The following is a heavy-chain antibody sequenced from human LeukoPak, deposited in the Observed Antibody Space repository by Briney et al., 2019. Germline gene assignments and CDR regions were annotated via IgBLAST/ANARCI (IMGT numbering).Heavy chain of an antibody. CDR3: AKGSRGYTNYYFDY. CDR1: GFSFSGYA. Sequence: GGSLRLSCASSGFSFSGYAMIWLRQAPGKGLELVSTVSGSGASTFYADSVRGRFITSKDIPSNTVYLQMNSLRAEDTAVYYCAKGSRGYTNYYFDYWGQGTLVTVSS. D-gene: IGHD2-2*02. CDR2: VSGSGAST. J-gene: IGHJ4*02. V-gene: IGHV3-23*01.